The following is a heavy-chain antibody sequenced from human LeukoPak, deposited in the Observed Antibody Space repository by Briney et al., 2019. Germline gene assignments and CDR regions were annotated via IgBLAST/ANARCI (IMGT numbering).Heavy chain of an antibody. J-gene: IGHJ4*02. D-gene: IGHD3-10*01. CDR3: TTGIRGD. CDR1: GFTFSSYW. CDR2: IASKTDGGAT. V-gene: IGHV3-15*04. Sequence: GGSLRLSCAGSGFTFSSYWIHWVRQAPGEGLDWVGRIASKTDGGATDYAAPVKGRFTISRDDSKNTLNLQMNSLKTEDTAVYYCTTGIRGDWGQGTLVTVSS.